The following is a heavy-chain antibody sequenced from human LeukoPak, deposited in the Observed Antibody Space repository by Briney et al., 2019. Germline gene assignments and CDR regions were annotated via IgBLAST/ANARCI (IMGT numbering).Heavy chain of an antibody. CDR2: IIPILGIA. Sequence: GASVKVSCKASGGTFSSYAISWVQQAPGQGLEWMGRIIPILGIANYAQKFQGRVTITADKSTSTAYMELSSLRPEDTAVYYCARDRSLYYYGSGSYRFDYWGQGTLVTVSS. D-gene: IGHD3-10*01. J-gene: IGHJ4*02. CDR3: ARDRSLYYYGSGSYRFDY. CDR1: GGTFSSYA. V-gene: IGHV1-69*04.